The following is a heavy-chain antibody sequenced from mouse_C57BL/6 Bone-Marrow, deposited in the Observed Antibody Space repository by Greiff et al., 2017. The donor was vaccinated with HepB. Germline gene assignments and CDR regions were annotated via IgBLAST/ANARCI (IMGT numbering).Heavy chain of an antibody. D-gene: IGHD2-12*01. CDR1: GYTFTDYY. J-gene: IGHJ3*01. Sequence: EVQLQQSGPELVKPGASVKISCKASGYTFTDYYMNWVKQSHGKSLEWIGDINPNNGGTSYNQKFKGKATLTVDKSSSTAYMELRSLTSEDSAVYYCARDDGGGPAWFAYWGQGTLVTVSA. CDR3: ARDDGGGPAWFAY. CDR2: INPNNGGT. V-gene: IGHV1-26*01.